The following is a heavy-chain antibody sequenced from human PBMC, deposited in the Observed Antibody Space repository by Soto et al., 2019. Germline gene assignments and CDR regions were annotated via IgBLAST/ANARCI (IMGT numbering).Heavy chain of an antibody. J-gene: IGHJ4*02. Sequence: ASVKVSCKASGYTFTNYYLHWVRQAPGQGPEWMGIINPSNGDTSYAQKFQGRVTMTRDTSTSTIYMEVNSLRSEDTAVYFCARDLNLVETSYYDRTTYYIDTWGQGTLVTVSS. V-gene: IGHV1-46*01. CDR2: INPSNGDT. CDR1: GYTFTNYY. D-gene: IGHD3-16*01. CDR3: ARDLNLVETSYYDRTTYYIDT.